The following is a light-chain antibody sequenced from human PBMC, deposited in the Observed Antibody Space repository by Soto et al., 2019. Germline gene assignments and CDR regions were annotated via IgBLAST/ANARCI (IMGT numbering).Light chain of an antibody. CDR3: QQYYSTPQT. Sequence: DIQMTQSPSSVSASVGDRVTITCRASQSITSWLAWYQQKPGKAPKLLIYDASSLESGVPSRFSGSGSGTDFTLTISSLQAEDVAVYYCQQYYSTPQTFGQGTRLEI. V-gene: IGKV1-5*01. J-gene: IGKJ5*01. CDR2: DAS. CDR1: QSITSW.